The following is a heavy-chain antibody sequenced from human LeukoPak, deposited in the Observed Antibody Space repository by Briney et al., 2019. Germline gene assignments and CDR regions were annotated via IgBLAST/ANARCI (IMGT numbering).Heavy chain of an antibody. D-gene: IGHD4-17*01. J-gene: IGHJ4*02. CDR3: ARSMQVNGDYVWYYFDY. CDR1: GFIFSSYD. CDR2: IGSAADT. V-gene: IGHV3-13*01. Sequence: GGSLRLSCEASGFIFSSYDMHWVRQVTGKGLEWVSSIGSAADTYYAGSVKGRFTLSRDNSKNTLYLQMNSLGAEDTAVYYCARSMQVNGDYVWYYFDYWGQGTLVTVSS.